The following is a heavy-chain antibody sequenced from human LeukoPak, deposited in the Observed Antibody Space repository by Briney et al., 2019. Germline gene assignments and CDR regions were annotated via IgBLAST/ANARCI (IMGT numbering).Heavy chain of an antibody. D-gene: IGHD3-22*01. J-gene: IGHJ4*02. CDR1: GGSIGGGDYY. Sequence: SETLSLTATVSGGSIGGGDYYWGWIRQPPGKGLGWIGYIYYIGSTYYNPSLKSRVTISVDTSKNQFSLKLSSVTAADTAVYYCARARYYYDSSGYYLYYFDYWGQGTLVTVSS. CDR3: ARARYYYDSSGYYLYYFDY. V-gene: IGHV4-30-4*01. CDR2: IYYIGST.